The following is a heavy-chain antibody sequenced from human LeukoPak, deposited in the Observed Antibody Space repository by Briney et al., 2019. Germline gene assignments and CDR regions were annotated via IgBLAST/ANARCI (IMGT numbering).Heavy chain of an antibody. Sequence: PGGSLRLSCAASGFTFSSYALTWVRQAPGKGLEWVSTVSGSGGSTYYTDSVKGRFTISRDNSKNTLYLQMNSLRAEDTAVYYCAHGGGGVVSVAMDYWGQGTLVTVSS. CDR3: AHGGGGVVSVAMDY. CDR1: GFTFSSYA. CDR2: VSGSGGST. J-gene: IGHJ4*02. D-gene: IGHD2-2*01. V-gene: IGHV3-23*01.